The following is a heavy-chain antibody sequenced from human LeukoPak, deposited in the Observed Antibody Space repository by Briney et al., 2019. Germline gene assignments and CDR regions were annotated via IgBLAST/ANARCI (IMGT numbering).Heavy chain of an antibody. CDR3: ASHFLRFLEWLPSAHHYYMDV. V-gene: IGHV4-61*02. Sequence: SQTLSLTCTVSGGSISSGSYYWSWIRQPAGKGLEWIGRIYTSGSTNYNPSLKSRVTISVDTSKNQFSLKLSSVTAADTAVYYCASHFLRFLEWLPSAHHYYMDVWGKGTTVTVSS. D-gene: IGHD3-3*01. CDR1: GGSISSGSYY. J-gene: IGHJ6*03. CDR2: IYTSGST.